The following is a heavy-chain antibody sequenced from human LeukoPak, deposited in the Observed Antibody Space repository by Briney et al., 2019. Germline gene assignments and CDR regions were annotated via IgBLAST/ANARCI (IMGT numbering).Heavy chain of an antibody. D-gene: IGHD2-2*01. CDR1: GGSISISSYY. CDR3: ARLPAGSTSLPFDY. J-gene: IGHJ4*02. V-gene: IGHV4-39*01. Sequence: SETLSLTCTVSGGSISISSYYWGWIRQPPGKGLEWIGSIYYSGSTYDNPSLKSRVTISVDTSKNQFSLKLSSVTAADTAVYYCARLPAGSTSLPFDYWGQGTLVTVTS. CDR2: IYYSGST.